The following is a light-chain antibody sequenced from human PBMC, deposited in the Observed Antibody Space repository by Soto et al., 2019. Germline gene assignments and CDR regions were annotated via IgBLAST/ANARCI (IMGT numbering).Light chain of an antibody. CDR1: SSDVGAYNY. J-gene: IGLJ2*01. V-gene: IGLV2-14*01. CDR3: SSYTSGSTLVV. CDR2: EVT. Sequence: QSALTQPASVSGSPGQSITISCTGRSSDVGAYNYVSWYQQHPGKAPRLMIYEVTNRPSGVSNRFSGSKSGNTASLTISGPRAEDEADYYCSSYTSGSTLVVFGGGTKLTVL.